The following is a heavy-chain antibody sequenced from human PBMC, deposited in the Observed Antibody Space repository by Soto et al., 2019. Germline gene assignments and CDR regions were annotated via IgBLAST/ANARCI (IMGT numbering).Heavy chain of an antibody. V-gene: IGHV3-30-3*01. J-gene: IGHJ4*02. CDR3: ASDQGYDNGNYMNY. CDR2: IAHDGSNI. Sequence: QVQLVESGGGVVQPGRSLRLSCAASGFIFTSHAIHWDRQAPGKGLEWVATIAHDGSNIYYAESVKGRFTISRDNSKYTLYLQMNSLTSEDTAVYYCASDQGYDNGNYMNYWGQGILVTVSS. CDR1: GFIFTSHA. D-gene: IGHD1-1*01.